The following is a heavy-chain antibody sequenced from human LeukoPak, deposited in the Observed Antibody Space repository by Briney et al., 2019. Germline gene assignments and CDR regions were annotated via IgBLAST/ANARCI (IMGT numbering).Heavy chain of an antibody. CDR1: GFTFSSYA. D-gene: IGHD7-27*01. CDR2: ISGSGGST. CDR3: AKSELGIDYYYGMDV. Sequence: GGSLRLSCAASGFTFSSYAMSWVRQAPGKGLEWVSAISGSGGSTYYADSVKGRFTISRDNSKNTLYLQMNSLRAEDTAVYYCAKSELGIDYYYGMDVWGQGTTVTVSS. J-gene: IGHJ6*02. V-gene: IGHV3-23*01.